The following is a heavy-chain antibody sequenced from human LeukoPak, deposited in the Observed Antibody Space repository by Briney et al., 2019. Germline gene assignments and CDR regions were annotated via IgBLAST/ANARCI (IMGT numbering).Heavy chain of an antibody. V-gene: IGHV4-30-2*01. J-gene: IGHJ3*02. CDR3: ARRVPRYCSSTSCLSDAFDI. CDR1: GGSISSGGYY. CDR2: IYHSGST. D-gene: IGHD2-2*01. Sequence: SETLSLTCTVSGGSISSGGYYWSWIRQPPGKGLEWIGYIYHSGSTYYNPSLKSRVTISVDRSKNQFSLKLSSVTAADTAVYYCARRVPRYCSSTSCLSDAFDIWGQGTMVTVSS.